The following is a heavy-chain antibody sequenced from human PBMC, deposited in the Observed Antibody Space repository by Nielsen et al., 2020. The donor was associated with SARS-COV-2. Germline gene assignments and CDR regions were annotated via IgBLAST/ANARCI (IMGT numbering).Heavy chain of an antibody. CDR2: IYHSGST. J-gene: IGHJ5*02. CDR1: GGSISSGGYS. Sequence: SETLSLTCAVSGGSISSGGYSWSWIRQPPGKGLEWIGYIYHSGSTYYNPSLKSRVTISVDTSKNQFSLKLSSVTAADTAVYYCARDRGGWPHLGFDPWGQGTLVTVSS. CDR3: ARDRGGWPHLGFDP. D-gene: IGHD6-19*01. V-gene: IGHV4-30-2*01.